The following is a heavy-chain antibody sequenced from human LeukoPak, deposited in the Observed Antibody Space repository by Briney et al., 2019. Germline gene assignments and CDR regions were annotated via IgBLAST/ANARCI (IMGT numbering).Heavy chain of an antibody. CDR2: ISSGGDIM. Sequence: TGGSLRLSCAASGLRFSDYYVSWIRQAPGKGLQWVSYISSGGDIMHYADSVKGRFTSSRDNAKNSMYLQMNSLRDEDTAVYYCARDTLVYADSPDAFDIWGQGTMVTVSS. CDR1: GLRFSDYY. J-gene: IGHJ3*02. CDR3: ARDTLVYADSPDAFDI. D-gene: IGHD4-17*01. V-gene: IGHV3-11*04.